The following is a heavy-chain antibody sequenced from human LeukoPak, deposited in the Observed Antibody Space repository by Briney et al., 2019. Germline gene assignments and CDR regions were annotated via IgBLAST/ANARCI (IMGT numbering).Heavy chain of an antibody. V-gene: IGHV3-64*01. CDR3: ARVGSMVRGVIFDWYFDL. CDR1: GFSFSGYA. Sequence: PGGSLRLSCAASGFSFSGYAMHWVRQAPGKGLEYVSAISSDGGSPYYSNSVKGRFTISRDNSKNTLYLQMGSVRAEDMAVYYCARVGSMVRGVIFDWYFDLWGRGTLVTVSS. J-gene: IGHJ2*01. D-gene: IGHD3-10*01. CDR2: ISSDGGSP.